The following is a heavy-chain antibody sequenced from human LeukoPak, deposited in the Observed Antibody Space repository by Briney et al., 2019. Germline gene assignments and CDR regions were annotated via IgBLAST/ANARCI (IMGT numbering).Heavy chain of an antibody. CDR3: ARNLPAADY. J-gene: IGHJ4*02. CDR1: GSTFSSHT. CDR2: ISSTSSII. Sequence: GGSLRLSCAASGSTFSSHTMNWVRQAPGKGLEWISYISSTSSIIYYADSVKGRFTISRDNAKNSLYLQMSSLRAEDTAVYYCARNLPAADYWGQGTLVTVSS. V-gene: IGHV3-48*04. D-gene: IGHD2-2*01.